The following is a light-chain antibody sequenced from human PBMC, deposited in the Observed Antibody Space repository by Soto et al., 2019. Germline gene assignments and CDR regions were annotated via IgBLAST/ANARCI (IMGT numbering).Light chain of an antibody. CDR1: QSVSRY. J-gene: IGKJ5*01. Sequence: EIVLTQSPATLSLSPGERATLSCRASQSVSRYLAWYQQKPGQAPRVLIYDASNRATGIPDRFSGSGSGTDFTLTITRLEPEDSAVYFCQQYTGPPTTFGQGTRLEIK. CDR2: DAS. V-gene: IGKV3-11*01. CDR3: QQYTGPPTT.